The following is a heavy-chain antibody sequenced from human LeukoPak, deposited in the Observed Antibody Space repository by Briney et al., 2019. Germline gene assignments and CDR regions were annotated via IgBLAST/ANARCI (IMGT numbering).Heavy chain of an antibody. D-gene: IGHD2-2*01. CDR3: ASRRMSDQLSYYYMDV. V-gene: IGHV1-2*02. CDR1: GYTFTGYY. Sequence: ASVKVSCKASGYTFTGYYMHWVRQAPGQGLEWMGWINPNSGGTNYAQKFQGRVTMTRDTPISTAYMELSRLRSDDTAVYYCASRRMSDQLSYYYMDVWGKGTTVTVSS. J-gene: IGHJ6*03. CDR2: INPNSGGT.